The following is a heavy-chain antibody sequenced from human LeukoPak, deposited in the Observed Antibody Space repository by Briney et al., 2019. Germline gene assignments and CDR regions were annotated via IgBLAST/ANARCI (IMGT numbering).Heavy chain of an antibody. V-gene: IGHV3-9*01. CDR1: GFTFDDYA. CDR3: AKDSSAYQSDDAFDI. CDR2: ISWNSGSI. J-gene: IGHJ3*02. Sequence: GRSLRLSCAASGFTFDDYAMHWVRQAPVKGLEWVSGISWNSGSIGYADSVKGRFTISRDNAKNSLYLQMNSLRAEDTALYYCAKDSSAYQSDDAFDIWGQGTMVTVSS. D-gene: IGHD2-2*01.